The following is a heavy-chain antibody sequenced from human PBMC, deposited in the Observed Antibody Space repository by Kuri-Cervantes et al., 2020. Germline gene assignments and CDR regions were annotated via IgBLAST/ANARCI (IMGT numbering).Heavy chain of an antibody. V-gene: IGHV3-20*04. CDR3: ARWSGEFIDY. CDR1: GFTFDDYG. D-gene: IGHD3-10*01. CDR2: INWNGGST. Sequence: GESLKISCAASGFTFDDYGMSWVRQAPGKGLEWVSGINWNGGSTGYADSVKGRFTISRDNAKNSLYLQMNSLRAEDTAVYYCARWSGEFIDYWGQGTLVTVSS. J-gene: IGHJ4*02.